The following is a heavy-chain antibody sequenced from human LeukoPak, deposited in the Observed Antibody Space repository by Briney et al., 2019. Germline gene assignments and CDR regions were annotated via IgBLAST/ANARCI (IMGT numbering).Heavy chain of an antibody. V-gene: IGHV3-7*01. CDR3: ARDQYQVPYYSQYYGMDV. Sequence: GGSLRLSCAASGFTFSNYWMSWVRQAPGKGLEWVANIKQDGSEKYYVDSVKGRLTISRDNAKNSLSLQMDSLRVEDTAVYYCARDQYQVPYYSQYYGMDVWGQGTTVIVSS. D-gene: IGHD2-2*01. J-gene: IGHJ6*02. CDR2: IKQDGSEK. CDR1: GFTFSNYW.